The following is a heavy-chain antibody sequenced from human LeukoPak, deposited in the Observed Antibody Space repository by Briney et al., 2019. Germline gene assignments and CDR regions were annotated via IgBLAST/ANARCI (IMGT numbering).Heavy chain of an antibody. V-gene: IGHV3-23*01. Sequence: GGSLRLSCAASGFTFSSYAMTWVRQAPGKGLEWVSTISGSGGSTYYADSVKGRFTISRDNSKNTLYLQMNSLRVEDTAVYYCAKCSSVGVSLYYYYYMDVWGKGTTVTISS. D-gene: IGHD6-6*01. CDR3: AKCSSVGVSLYYYYYMDV. J-gene: IGHJ6*03. CDR1: GFTFSSYA. CDR2: ISGSGGST.